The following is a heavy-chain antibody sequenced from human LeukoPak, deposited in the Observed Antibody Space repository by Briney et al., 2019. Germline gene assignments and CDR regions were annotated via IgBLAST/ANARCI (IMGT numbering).Heavy chain of an antibody. CDR3: ASSGSGGTYYFDY. D-gene: IGHD2-15*01. V-gene: IGHV4-30-4*08. CDR1: GGSISSGDYY. Sequence: SETLSLTCTVSGGSISSGDYYWSWIRQPPGKGLEWIGYIYYSGSTYYNPSLKSRVTISVDRSKNQFSLKLSSVTAADTAVYYCASSGSGGTYYFDYWGQGTLVTVSS. J-gene: IGHJ4*02. CDR2: IYYSGST.